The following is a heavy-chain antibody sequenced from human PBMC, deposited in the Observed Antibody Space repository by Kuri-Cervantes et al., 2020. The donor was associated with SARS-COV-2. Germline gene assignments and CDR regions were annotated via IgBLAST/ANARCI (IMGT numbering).Heavy chain of an antibody. Sequence: GSLRLSCAASGFTFSSYAMSWIRQPPGKGLEWIGYIYYSGSTNYNPSLKSRVTISVDTSKNQFSLKLSSVTAADTAVYYCARIVGGGDEGDYWGQGTLVTAPQ. V-gene: IGHV4-59*01. CDR3: ARIVGGGDEGDY. D-gene: IGHD5-12*01. CDR2: IYYSGST. J-gene: IGHJ4*02. CDR1: GFTFSSYA.